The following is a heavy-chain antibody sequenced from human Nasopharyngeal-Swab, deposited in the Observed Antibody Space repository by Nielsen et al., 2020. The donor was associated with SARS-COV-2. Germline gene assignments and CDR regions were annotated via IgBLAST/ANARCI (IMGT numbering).Heavy chain of an antibody. CDR3: ATLSSSWYEYYFDY. Sequence: SETLSLTCTVSGGSISSSTYYWAWIRQPPGKGLEWIGSIYYGGSTYYNPSLKSRVTISVDTSKNQFSLKLSPVTAADTAVYYCATLSSSWYEYYFDYWGQGTLATVSS. D-gene: IGHD6-13*01. CDR1: GGSISSSTYY. CDR2: IYYGGST. J-gene: IGHJ4*02. V-gene: IGHV4-39*01.